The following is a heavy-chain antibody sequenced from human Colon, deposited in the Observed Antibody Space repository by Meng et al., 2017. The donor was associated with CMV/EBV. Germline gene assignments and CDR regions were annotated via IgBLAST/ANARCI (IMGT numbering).Heavy chain of an antibody. CDR3: ARFRRMTMIPGSQYNYFDP. J-gene: IGHJ5*02. CDR2: ISAYNGNT. CDR1: GYTFTSYG. Sequence: ASVKVSCKASGYTFTSYGISWVRQAPGQGLEWMGWISAYNGNTNYAQKLQGRVTMTTDTSTSTAYMELRSLRSDDTAVYYCARFRRMTMIPGSQYNYFDPWGQGTLVTVSS. V-gene: IGHV1-18*01. D-gene: IGHD3-22*01.